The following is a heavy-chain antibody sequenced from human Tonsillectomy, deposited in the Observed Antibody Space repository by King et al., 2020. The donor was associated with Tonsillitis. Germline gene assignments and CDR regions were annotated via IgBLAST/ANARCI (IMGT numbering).Heavy chain of an antibody. J-gene: IGHJ3*02. CDR2: IWDDGGNK. D-gene: IGHD6-19*01. CDR1: GFTFSSYG. V-gene: IGHV3-33*08. Sequence: VQLVESGGGVVQPGRSLRLSCAASGFTFSSYGMHWVRQAPGKGLEWVAVIWDDGGNKYYADSVKCRFTISRDNAKSTLYLQMNSLRAEDTAVYYCARDGYSSGWYPDFDIWGQGTMVTVSS. CDR3: ARDGYSSGWYPDFDI.